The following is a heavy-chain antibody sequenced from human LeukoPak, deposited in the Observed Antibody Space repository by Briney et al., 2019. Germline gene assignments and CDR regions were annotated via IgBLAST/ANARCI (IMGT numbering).Heavy chain of an antibody. V-gene: IGHV3-30*03. Sequence: AGGSLRLSCAASGFTFSSYGMHWVRQAPGKGLEWVAVISYDGSNKYYADSVKGRFTISRDNSKNTLYLQMNSLRAEDTAVYYCTRGHYSNTLGGQGTLVTVSS. CDR2: ISYDGSNK. D-gene: IGHD6-13*01. J-gene: IGHJ4*02. CDR3: TRGHYSNTL. CDR1: GFTFSSYG.